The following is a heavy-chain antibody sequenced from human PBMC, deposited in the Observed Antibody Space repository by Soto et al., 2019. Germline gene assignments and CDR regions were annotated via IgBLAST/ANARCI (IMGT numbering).Heavy chain of an antibody. V-gene: IGHV1-69*01. CDR3: ARDQGYCSSTSCVGFDY. J-gene: IGHJ4*02. D-gene: IGHD2-2*01. CDR1: GGTFSSYA. Sequence: QVQLVQSGAEVKKSGSSVKVSCKASGGTFSSYAISWVRQAPGQGLEWMGGIIPIFGTANYAQKFQGRVTITADESTSTAYMELSSLRSEDTAVYYCARDQGYCSSTSCVGFDYWGQGTLVTVSS. CDR2: IIPIFGTA.